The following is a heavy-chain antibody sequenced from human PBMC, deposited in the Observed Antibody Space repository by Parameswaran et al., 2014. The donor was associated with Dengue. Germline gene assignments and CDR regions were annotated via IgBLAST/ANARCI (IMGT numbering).Heavy chain of an antibody. CDR2: ITSKIDGETT. J-gene: IGHJ4*02. V-gene: IGHV3-15*01. CDR3: TTDVI. D-gene: IGHD3-16*02. Sequence: VRQAPGKGLEWVGHITSKIDGETTDYAAPVKGRFTISRDDSKNTLYLQMNSLRAEDTALYYCTTDVIRGQGTLVTVSS.